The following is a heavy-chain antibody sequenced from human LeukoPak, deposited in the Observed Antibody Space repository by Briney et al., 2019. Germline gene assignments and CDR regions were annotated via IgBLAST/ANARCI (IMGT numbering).Heavy chain of an antibody. Sequence: GASVKVSCKASGYTFTGYYMHWVRQAPGQGLEWMGWMNPNSGNTGYAQKFQGRVTMARNTSISTAYMELSSLRSEDTAVYYCARGQGSGWFDPWGQGTLVTVSS. J-gene: IGHJ5*02. CDR3: ARGQGSGWFDP. CDR2: MNPNSGNT. D-gene: IGHD1-26*01. V-gene: IGHV1-8*02. CDR1: GYTFTGYY.